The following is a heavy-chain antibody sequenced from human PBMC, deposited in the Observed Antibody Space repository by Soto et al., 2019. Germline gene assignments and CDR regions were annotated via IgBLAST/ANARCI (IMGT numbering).Heavy chain of an antibody. Sequence: QVHLVQSGAEVKKPGASVKVSCKVSGYAFTTYGTTWVRQAPGQGLEWMGWISAHNGNTNYAQKLQGRVTVTRDTSTSTAYMELRSLRSDDTPVYYCARGRYGDYWGQGALVTVSS. V-gene: IGHV1-18*01. CDR2: ISAHNGNT. CDR3: ARGRYGDY. J-gene: IGHJ4*02. D-gene: IGHD1-1*01. CDR1: GYAFTTYG.